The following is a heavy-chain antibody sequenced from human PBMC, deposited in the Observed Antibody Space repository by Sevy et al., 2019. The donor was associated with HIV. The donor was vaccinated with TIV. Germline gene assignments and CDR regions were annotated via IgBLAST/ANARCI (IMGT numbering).Heavy chain of an antibody. CDR2: IYYSGST. V-gene: IGHV4-59*01. D-gene: IGHD2-2*01. Sequence: SETLSLTCTVSGGSISSYYWSWIRQPPGKGLEWIGYIYYSGSTNYNPSLKSRVTISVDTSKNQFSLKLSSVTAADTAVYYGARGGGGVVPATALNGGRYYYYYMDVWGKRTTVTVSS. J-gene: IGHJ6*03. CDR1: GGSISSYY. CDR3: ARGGGGVVPATALNGGRYYYYYMDV.